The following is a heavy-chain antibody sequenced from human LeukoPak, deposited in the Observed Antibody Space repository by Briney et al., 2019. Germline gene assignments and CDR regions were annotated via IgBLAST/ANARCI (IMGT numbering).Heavy chain of an antibody. CDR2: INTDGSST. J-gene: IGHJ4*02. D-gene: IGHD3-22*01. CDR1: GFTFSTYW. CDR3: ARQSYYYDSSGYDHDY. Sequence: PGGSLRLSCAASGFTFSTYWMHWVRQAPGKGLVWVSRINTDGSSTTYADSVKGRFTISRDNARNTLYLQVSSLRAEDTSVYYCARQSYYYDSSGYDHDYWGQGTLVTVSS. V-gene: IGHV3-74*01.